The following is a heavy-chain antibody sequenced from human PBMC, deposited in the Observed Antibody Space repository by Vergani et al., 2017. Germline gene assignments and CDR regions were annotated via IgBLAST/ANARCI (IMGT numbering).Heavy chain of an antibody. Sequence: QLQLQESGPGLVKPSETLSLTCTVSGGSISSSSYYWGWIRQPPGKGLEWIGSIYYSGRTYYNPSLKSRVTVSVDTSKNQFTLRLSSVTAADTAVYYCARHLADYGDYEGHFDYWGQGTLVTVSS. CDR2: IYYSGRT. CDR3: ARHLADYGDYEGHFDY. CDR1: GGSISSSSYY. D-gene: IGHD4-17*01. V-gene: IGHV4-39*01. J-gene: IGHJ4*02.